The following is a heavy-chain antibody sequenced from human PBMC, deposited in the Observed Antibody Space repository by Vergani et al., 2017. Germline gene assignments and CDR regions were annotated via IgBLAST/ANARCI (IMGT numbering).Heavy chain of an antibody. V-gene: IGHV3-30*02. D-gene: IGHD4-17*01. CDR2: IRYYGSNK. CDR1: GFTFSSYG. J-gene: IGHJ6*03. CDR3: ATPPLATVTTDYMDV. Sequence: QVQLVESGGGVVQPGGSLRLSCAASGFTFSSYGMHWVRQAPGKGLEWVAFIRYYGSNKYYAESVTGRFTISRDNSKNTLYLQMNSLRAEDTAVYYCATPPLATVTTDYMDVWGKGTTVTVSS.